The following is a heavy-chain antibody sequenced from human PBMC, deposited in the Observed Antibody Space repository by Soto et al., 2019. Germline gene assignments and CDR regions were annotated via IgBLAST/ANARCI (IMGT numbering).Heavy chain of an antibody. V-gene: IGHV1-18*01. CDR1: GYTFTSYG. Sequence: ASVKVSCKASGYTFTSYGISWVRQAPGQGLEWMGWISAYNGNTNYAQKLQGRVTMTTDTSTSTAYMEMSSLRAEDTAVYYCAKDADSYDSSERGWFDPWGQGTLVTVSS. CDR2: ISAYNGNT. CDR3: AKDADSYDSSERGWFDP. D-gene: IGHD3-22*01. J-gene: IGHJ5*02.